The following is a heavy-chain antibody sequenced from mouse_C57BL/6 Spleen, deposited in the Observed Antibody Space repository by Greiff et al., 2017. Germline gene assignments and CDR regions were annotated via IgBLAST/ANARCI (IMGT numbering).Heavy chain of an antibody. CDR3: ARYYYGSSPYFDY. CDR2: IYPGSGST. CDR1: GYTFTRYW. Sequence: QVQLQQPGAELVKPGASVKMSCKASGYTFTRYWITWVKQRPGQGLEWIGDIYPGSGSTNYHEKFKSKATRTVDTSSSTAYMQLSSLTSEDSAVYYGARYYYGSSPYFDYWGQGTTLTVSS. J-gene: IGHJ2*01. D-gene: IGHD1-1*01. V-gene: IGHV1-55*01.